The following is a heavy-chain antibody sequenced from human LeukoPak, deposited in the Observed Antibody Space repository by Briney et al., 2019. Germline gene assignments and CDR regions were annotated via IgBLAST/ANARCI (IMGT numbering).Heavy chain of an antibody. D-gene: IGHD3-9*01. Sequence: PGGSLRLSCAASGFTFSSYGMHWVRQAPGKGLEWVAVIWYDGSNKYYADSVKGRFTISRDNTKNTLYLQMNSLRAEDTAVYYCAKDPYDTPYYFDYWGQGTLVTVSS. V-gene: IGHV3-33*06. CDR2: IWYDGSNK. CDR3: AKDPYDTPYYFDY. J-gene: IGHJ4*02. CDR1: GFTFSSYG.